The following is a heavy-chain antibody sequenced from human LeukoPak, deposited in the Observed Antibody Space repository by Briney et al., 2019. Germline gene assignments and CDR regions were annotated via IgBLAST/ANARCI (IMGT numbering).Heavy chain of an antibody. Sequence: SETLSLTCAVSGDSFSSHYWTWIRQSPGTGLEGIGYISHIGRTNYNPSLKSRGTISIDTSTTQFSLKLSSVTAADTAVYYCARHVGATLAYYYYGMDVWGQGTTVTVSS. CDR2: ISHIGRT. CDR3: ARHVGATLAYYYYGMDV. J-gene: IGHJ6*02. D-gene: IGHD5-12*01. V-gene: IGHV4-59*08. CDR1: GDSFSSHY.